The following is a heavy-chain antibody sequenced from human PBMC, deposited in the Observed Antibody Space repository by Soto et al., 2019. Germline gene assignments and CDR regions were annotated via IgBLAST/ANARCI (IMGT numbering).Heavy chain of an antibody. Sequence: GSLRLSCAASGFTFSSYGMHWVRQAPGKGLEWVAVISYDGSNKYYADSVKGRFTISRDNSKNTLYLQMNSLRAEDTAVYYCVKDRAIFGVVSYYGMDVWGQGTTVTVSS. J-gene: IGHJ6*02. V-gene: IGHV3-30*18. CDR3: VKDRAIFGVVSYYGMDV. CDR2: ISYDGSNK. D-gene: IGHD3-3*01. CDR1: GFTFSSYG.